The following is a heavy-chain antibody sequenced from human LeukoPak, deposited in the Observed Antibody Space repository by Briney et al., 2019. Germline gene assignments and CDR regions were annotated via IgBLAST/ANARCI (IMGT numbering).Heavy chain of an antibody. D-gene: IGHD5-18*01. CDR3: ARQGYSYGYDYYYYGMDV. CDR2: IYYSGST. CDR1: GGSISSSSYY. Sequence: PSETLSLTCTVSGGSISSSSYYWGWIRQPPGKGLEWIGSIYYSGSTYYNPSLKSRVTISVDTSKNQFSLKLSSVTAADTAVYYCARQGYSYGYDYYYYGMDVWGQGTTVTVSS. J-gene: IGHJ6*02. V-gene: IGHV4-39*01.